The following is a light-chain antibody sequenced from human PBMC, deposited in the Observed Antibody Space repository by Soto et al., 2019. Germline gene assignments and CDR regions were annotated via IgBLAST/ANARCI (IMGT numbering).Light chain of an antibody. J-gene: IGLJ1*01. Sequence: LTQPPSASGSPGQSVAISCTGTSSDVGGYNYVSWYQQHPGKAPKLMIYEVNKRPSGVPGRFSGSKSGNTASLTVSGLQAEDEADYYCSSYAGSSNVFGTGTKVTVL. CDR3: SSYAGSSNV. V-gene: IGLV2-8*01. CDR2: EVN. CDR1: SSDVGGYNY.